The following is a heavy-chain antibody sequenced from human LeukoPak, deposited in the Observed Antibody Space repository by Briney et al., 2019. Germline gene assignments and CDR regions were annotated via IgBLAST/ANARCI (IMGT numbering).Heavy chain of an antibody. CDR1: GGSFSGYY. J-gene: IGHJ4*02. D-gene: IGHD3-10*01. CDR3: ARRRVWYYYGSGAIGD. Sequence: SETLSLTCAVYGGSFSGYYWSWIRQPPGKGLEWIGEINHSGSTNYNPSLKSRVTISVDTSKNQFSLKLSSVTAADTAVYYCARRRVWYYYGSGAIGDWGQGTLVTVSS. CDR2: INHSGST. V-gene: IGHV4-34*01.